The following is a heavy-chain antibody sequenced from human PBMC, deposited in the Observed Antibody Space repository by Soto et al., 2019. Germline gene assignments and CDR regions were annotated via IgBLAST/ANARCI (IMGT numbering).Heavy chain of an antibody. CDR1: GYTLTELS. Sequence: ASVKVSCKVSGYTLTELSMHWVRQAPGKGLEWMGGFDPEDGETIYAQKFQGRVTMTEDTSTDTAYMELSSLRSEDTAVYYCATDSHPYDILPGYIFDYWGQGTLVTVSS. J-gene: IGHJ4*02. CDR2: FDPEDGET. CDR3: ATDSHPYDILPGYIFDY. D-gene: IGHD3-9*01. V-gene: IGHV1-24*01.